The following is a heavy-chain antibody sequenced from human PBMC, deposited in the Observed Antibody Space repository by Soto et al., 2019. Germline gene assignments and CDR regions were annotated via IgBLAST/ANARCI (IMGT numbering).Heavy chain of an antibody. CDR1: GGSITSSSYY. CDR2: IYYSGST. V-gene: IGHV4-39*07. J-gene: IGHJ4*02. D-gene: IGHD1-26*01. Sequence: SETLSLTCTVSGGSITSSSYYWGWIRQPPGKGLEWIGNIYYSGSTYYNPSLKSRITINPDTSNNQFSLQLSSVTAADTAVYYCARSYSGRYFDYWGQGTLVTVSS. CDR3: ARSYSGRYFDY.